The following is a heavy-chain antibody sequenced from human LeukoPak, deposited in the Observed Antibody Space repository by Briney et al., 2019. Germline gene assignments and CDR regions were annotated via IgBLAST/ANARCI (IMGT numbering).Heavy chain of an antibody. V-gene: IGHV3-21*01. D-gene: IGHD3-10*01. Sequence: MPGGSLRLSYAASGFTFSSYSMNWVRQAPGKGLEWVSSISSSSSYIYYADSVKGRFTISRDNAKNSLYLQMNSLRVEDTAVYYCARERAEGTMVRGVIITADIGYWGQGTLVTVSS. CDR3: ARERAEGTMVRGVIITADIGY. CDR1: GFTFSSYS. CDR2: ISSSSSYI. J-gene: IGHJ4*02.